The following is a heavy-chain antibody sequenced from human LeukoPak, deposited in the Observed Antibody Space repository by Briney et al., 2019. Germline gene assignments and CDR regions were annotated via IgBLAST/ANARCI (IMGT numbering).Heavy chain of an antibody. D-gene: IGHD5-12*01. CDR2: ISTTTYT. Sequence: PGGSLRLSCAASGFSFSDSYMSWLRQAPGKGVEWVSYISTTTYTIYADSVKGRSTISRDNAKNSVYLQMNSLTAADTAVYYCAKRFRYNGAWTYGMDVWGQGTAVTVSS. J-gene: IGHJ6*02. V-gene: IGHV3-11*03. CDR3: AKRFRYNGAWTYGMDV. CDR1: GFSFSDSY.